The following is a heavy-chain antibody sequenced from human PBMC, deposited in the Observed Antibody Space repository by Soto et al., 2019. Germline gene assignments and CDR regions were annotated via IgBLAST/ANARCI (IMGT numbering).Heavy chain of an antibody. J-gene: IGHJ3*02. Sequence: EVQVLESGGGLVQPGGSLRLSCEGSGFTVSSHAMTWIRQAPGKGPEWVSTVTADGGTYYADSVKGRYAMSRDTSQNTLYLQMNSLGAEDTAAYYCAQHVAFSGGSCQYDAFAIRCQGTMVTVSS. D-gene: IGHD2-15*01. CDR1: GFTVSSHA. CDR2: VTADGGT. CDR3: AQHVAFSGGSCQYDAFAI. V-gene: IGHV3-23*01.